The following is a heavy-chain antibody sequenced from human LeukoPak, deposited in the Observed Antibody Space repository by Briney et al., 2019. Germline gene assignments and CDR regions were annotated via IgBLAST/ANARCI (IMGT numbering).Heavy chain of an antibody. CDR2: IYHSGIA. CDR1: GGSITTGGYF. Sequence: SQTLSLTCSVSGGSITTGGYFWSWIRQSPGRGLELIAYIYHSGIADYNPSLKSRVTISIDRSKNHFSLNLTSLTAADTAVYYCARVSGSYGVRIFDLWGQGTLVTVSS. D-gene: IGHD4-17*01. J-gene: IGHJ4*02. CDR3: ARVSGSYGVRIFDL. V-gene: IGHV4-30-2*06.